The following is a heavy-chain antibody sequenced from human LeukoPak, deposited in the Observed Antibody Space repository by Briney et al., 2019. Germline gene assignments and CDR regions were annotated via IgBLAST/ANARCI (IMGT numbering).Heavy chain of an antibody. V-gene: IGHV3-64*02. J-gene: IGHJ4*02. CDR2: TSTDGGDT. CDR1: GFIFSDYP. Sequence: GGSLRLSCVGSGFIFSDYPIHWVRQAPGKGLEHVSATSTDGGDTYYADSVKGRFIISRDDSKNTLFLQMGSLRPDDMAVYYCARGYYYDSSGPPHDYWGQRTLVTVSS. D-gene: IGHD3-22*01. CDR3: ARGYYYDSSGPPHDY.